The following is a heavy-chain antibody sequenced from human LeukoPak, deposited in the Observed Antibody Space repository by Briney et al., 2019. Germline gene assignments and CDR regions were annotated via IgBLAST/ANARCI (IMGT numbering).Heavy chain of an antibody. J-gene: IGHJ6*02. CDR1: GFALSSHW. CDR3: ARNNGMDV. Sequence: GGSLRLSCAASGFALSSHWMTWVRQVPGRGPEWVANVNRDGSETYYLDSVKGRFTISKDNAKDSLYLQMNSLRAEDTALYHCARNNGMDVWGQGTTVIVSS. CDR2: VNRDGSET. V-gene: IGHV3-7*03.